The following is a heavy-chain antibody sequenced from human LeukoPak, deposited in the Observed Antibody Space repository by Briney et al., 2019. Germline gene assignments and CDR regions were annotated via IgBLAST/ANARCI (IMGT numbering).Heavy chain of an antibody. V-gene: IGHV3-23*01. CDR2: TSGSGDTT. J-gene: IGHJ5*01. Sequence: PGGSLRLSCAACGFILKTHAKSWPRQAPGKGLEWVSSTSGSGDTTYYADSVKGRFTISRDNSMNTLYLEMNSLRAEDTALYYCAEDRWVMPNDPYNGFYSWGQGTLVSVSS. CDR1: GFILKTHA. CDR3: AEDRWVMPNDPYNGFYS. D-gene: IGHD4-23*01.